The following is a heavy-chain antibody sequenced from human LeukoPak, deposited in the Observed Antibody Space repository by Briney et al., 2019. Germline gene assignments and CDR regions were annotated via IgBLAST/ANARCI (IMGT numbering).Heavy chain of an antibody. Sequence: SVKVSCKASGGTFSGYAISWVRQAPGQGLEWMGGIIPIFGTANYAQKFQGRVTITADESTSTAYMELSSLRSEDTAVYYCARAIHYDYGDYVHYYYGMDVWGQGTTVTVSS. D-gene: IGHD4-17*01. CDR3: ARAIHYDYGDYVHYYYGMDV. J-gene: IGHJ6*02. CDR2: IIPIFGTA. V-gene: IGHV1-69*13. CDR1: GGTFSGYA.